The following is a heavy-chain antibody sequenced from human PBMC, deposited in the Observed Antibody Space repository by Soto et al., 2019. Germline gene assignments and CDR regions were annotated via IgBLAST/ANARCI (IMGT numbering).Heavy chain of an antibody. J-gene: IGHJ4*02. Sequence: SGTLSLTCTVSGGSISSSDYYWDWIRQPPGKGLEWIGTVYYSGSTYYNPSLKSRVTISVDTSNNRFSLKLTSVNAADTSVYYCARRCGSTTSPARDYFDYWGQGTLFTVS. V-gene: IGHV4-39*01. CDR1: GGSISSSDYY. CDR2: VYYSGST. CDR3: ARRCGSTTSPARDYFDY. D-gene: IGHD2-2*01.